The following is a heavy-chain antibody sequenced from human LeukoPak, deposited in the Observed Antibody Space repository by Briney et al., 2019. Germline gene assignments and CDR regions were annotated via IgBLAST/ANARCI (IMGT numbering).Heavy chain of an antibody. CDR3: AKTNGYSYGLFDY. J-gene: IGHJ4*02. D-gene: IGHD5-18*01. CDR2: ISSSSSTI. Sequence: GGSLRLSCAASGFTFSSYSMNWVRQAPGKGLEWVSYISSSSSTIYYADSVKGRFTISRDNSKNTLYLQMNSLRAEDTAVYYCAKTNGYSYGLFDYWGQGTLVTVSS. V-gene: IGHV3-48*01. CDR1: GFTFSSYS.